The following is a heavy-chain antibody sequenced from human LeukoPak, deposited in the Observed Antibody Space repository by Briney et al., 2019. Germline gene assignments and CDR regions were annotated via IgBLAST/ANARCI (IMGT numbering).Heavy chain of an antibody. CDR3: ARGSRYFDWLLTSNYYYYYSMDV. J-gene: IGHJ6*03. V-gene: IGHV1-8*02. D-gene: IGHD3-9*01. Sequence: ASVKVSCKASGYTFTIYDINWVRQATGQGLEWMGWMNPNSGNTGYAQKFQSRVTMTRNTSISTAYMELSSLRTEDTAVYYCARGSRYFDWLLTSNYYYYYSMDVWGKGTTVTISS. CDR1: GYTFTIYD. CDR2: MNPNSGNT.